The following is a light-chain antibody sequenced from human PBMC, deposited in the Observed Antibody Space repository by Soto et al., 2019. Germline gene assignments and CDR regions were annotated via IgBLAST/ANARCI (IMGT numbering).Light chain of an antibody. CDR2: EVS. CDR3: SSYAGSNTVV. V-gene: IGLV2-8*01. Sequence: QSDLTQPPSASGSPGQSVTISCTGTSSDVGGYNYVSWYQQHPGKAPKLMIYEVSKRPSGVPDRFSGSKSGNTASLTVSGLQAEDEADYYCSSYAGSNTVVFGGGTKLTVL. CDR1: SSDVGGYNY. J-gene: IGLJ2*01.